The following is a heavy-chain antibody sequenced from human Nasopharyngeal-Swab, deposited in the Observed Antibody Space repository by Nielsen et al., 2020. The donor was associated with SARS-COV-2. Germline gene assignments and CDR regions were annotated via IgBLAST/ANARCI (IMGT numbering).Heavy chain of an antibody. J-gene: IGHJ6*02. CDR1: GGSISSYY. CDR2: IYYSGST. V-gene: IGHV4-59*01. CDR3: ARSEIAAGRPYYYYGMDV. Sequence: SETLSLTCTVSGGSISSYYWSWIRQPPGKGLEWIGYIYYSGSTNYNPSLKSRVTISVDTSKNQFSPKLSSVTAADTAVYYCARSEIAAGRPYYYYGMDVWGQGTTVTVSS. D-gene: IGHD6-13*01.